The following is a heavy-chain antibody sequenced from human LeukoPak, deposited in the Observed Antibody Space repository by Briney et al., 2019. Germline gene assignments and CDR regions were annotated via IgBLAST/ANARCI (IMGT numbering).Heavy chain of an antibody. D-gene: IGHD3-10*01. V-gene: IGHV4-38-2*02. CDR2: IYHSGNT. CDR3: AREGYFGSGSYYTSPLDY. CDR1: GYSISSGYY. J-gene: IGHJ4*02. Sequence: SETLSLTCIVSGYSISSGYYWGWIRQPPGKGLEGIGNIYHSGNTYYNPSLKSRVTISVDTSKSQFSLKLSSVTAADTAVYYCAREGYFGSGSYYTSPLDYWGQGTLVTVSS.